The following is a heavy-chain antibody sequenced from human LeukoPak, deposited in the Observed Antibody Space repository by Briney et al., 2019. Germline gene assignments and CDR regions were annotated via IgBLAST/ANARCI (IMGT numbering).Heavy chain of an antibody. Sequence: ASVKVSCKTSEYTFTGYYMHWVRQAPGQGLEWMGRINPNTGGTDYAQRFQGRVTMTRDKSITTAYMELSRLRSDDTAVYYCVRKYNGGPIAYFDFWGQGTLVTVSS. CDR1: EYTFTGYY. J-gene: IGHJ4*02. CDR3: VRKYNGGPIAYFDF. D-gene: IGHD2-15*01. V-gene: IGHV1-2*06. CDR2: INPNTGGT.